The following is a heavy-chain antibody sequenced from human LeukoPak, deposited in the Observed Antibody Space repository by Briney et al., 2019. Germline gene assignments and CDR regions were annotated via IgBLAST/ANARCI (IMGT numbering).Heavy chain of an antibody. D-gene: IGHD6-19*01. J-gene: IGHJ4*02. CDR3: ARTAGIAVAGSRQYFDY. CDR1: GGSISSSSYY. V-gene: IGHV4-39*02. Sequence: PSETLSLTCSISGGSISSSSYYCGWIRQPPGKGLEWIGSFYYTGNTYYNPSLKSRVTISVDTSKNDLSLNLRSVTAADTAVYYCARTAGIAVAGSRQYFDYWGQGMLVTVSS. CDR2: FYYTGNT.